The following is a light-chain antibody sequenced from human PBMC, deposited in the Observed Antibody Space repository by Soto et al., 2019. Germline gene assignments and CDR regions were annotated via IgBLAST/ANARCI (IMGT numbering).Light chain of an antibody. CDR3: QQYGSSPLT. V-gene: IGKV3-20*01. J-gene: IGKJ4*01. CDR2: GAS. CDR1: QSVSSSY. Sequence: EIVLTQSPGTLSSSPGERASLSCRGSQSVSSSYLAWYQQKPGQAPRLLIYGASSRATGIPDRFSGSGSGTDFTLTISRLEPEDFAVYYCQQYGSSPLTFGGGTKVDI.